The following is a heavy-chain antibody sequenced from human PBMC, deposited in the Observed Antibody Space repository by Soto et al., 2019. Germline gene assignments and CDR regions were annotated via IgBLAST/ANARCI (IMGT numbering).Heavy chain of an antibody. CDR2: VYYSGNT. CDR1: GGSISSYY. CDR3: ARKGAAASYAHYYMDV. J-gene: IGHJ6*03. Sequence: QVQLQESGPGLVKPSETLSLTCTVSGGSISSYYWSWIRQPPGKGLEWIGYVYYSGNTNYNPSLESRVTISVDTSRNRFSLNLTSATAADTAVYYCARKGAAASYAHYYMDVWGRGTAVTVSS. D-gene: IGHD6-13*01. V-gene: IGHV4-59*01.